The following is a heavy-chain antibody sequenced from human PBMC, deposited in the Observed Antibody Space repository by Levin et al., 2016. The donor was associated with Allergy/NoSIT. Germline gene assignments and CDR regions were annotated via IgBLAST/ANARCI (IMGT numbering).Heavy chain of an antibody. V-gene: IGHV3-7*01. D-gene: IGHD1-26*01. CDR2: IRQDGSEK. CDR3: ARAGILVGAYHYFDY. Sequence: GESLKISCAASGFTFSRYWMSWVRQAPGKGLEWVANIRQDGSEKYYVDSVKGRFTISRDNAKNSLYLQMNSLRAEDTAVYYCARAGILVGAYHYFDYWGQGTLVTVSS. CDR1: GFTFSRYW. J-gene: IGHJ4*02.